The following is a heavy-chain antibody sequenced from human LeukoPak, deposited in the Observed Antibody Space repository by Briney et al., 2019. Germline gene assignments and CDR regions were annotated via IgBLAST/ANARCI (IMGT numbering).Heavy chain of an antibody. J-gene: IGHJ6*02. D-gene: IGHD6-13*01. V-gene: IGHV1-2*02. Sequence: GASVKVSCKASGYTFTGYYMHWVRQAPGQGLEWMGWINPNSGGTNYAQKFQGRVTMTRDTSISTAYMELNRLRSDDTAVYYCARAEQQLIYYYYGMDVWGQGTTVTVSS. CDR3: ARAEQQLIYYYYGMDV. CDR2: INPNSGGT. CDR1: GYTFTGYY.